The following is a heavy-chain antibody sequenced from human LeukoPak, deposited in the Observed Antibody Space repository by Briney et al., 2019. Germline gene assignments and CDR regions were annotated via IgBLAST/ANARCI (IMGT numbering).Heavy chain of an antibody. Sequence: PSETLSLTCIVSGGSISSYYWSWIRQPPGKGLEWIGYIYYSGSTNYNPSLKSRVTISVDTSKNQFSLKLSSVTAADTAVYYCASKSGWLNYFDYWGQGTLVTVSS. V-gene: IGHV4-59*01. CDR3: ASKSGWLNYFDY. D-gene: IGHD6-19*01. J-gene: IGHJ4*02. CDR1: GGSISSYY. CDR2: IYYSGST.